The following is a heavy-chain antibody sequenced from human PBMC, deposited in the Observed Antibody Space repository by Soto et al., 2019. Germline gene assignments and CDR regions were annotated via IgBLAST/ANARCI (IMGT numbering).Heavy chain of an antibody. V-gene: IGHV3-66*01. J-gene: IGHJ6*03. CDR1: GFTVSSNY. D-gene: IGHD1-1*01. Sequence: GGSLRLSCAASGFTVSSNYMSWVRQAPGKGLEWVSVIYSGGSTYYADSVKGRFTISRDNSKNTLYLQMNSLRAEDTAVYYCARDGTHPYYYYYYMDVWGKGTTVTVSS. CDR2: IYSGGST. CDR3: ARDGTHPYYYYYYMDV.